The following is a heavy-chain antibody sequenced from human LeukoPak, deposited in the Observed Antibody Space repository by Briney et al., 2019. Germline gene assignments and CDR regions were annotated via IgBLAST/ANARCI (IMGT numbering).Heavy chain of an antibody. D-gene: IGHD3-22*01. V-gene: IGHV1-18*01. CDR2: INTYDGST. Sequence: ASVKVSCKASGYTFTSFGISWVRQAPGQGLEWMGWINTYDGSTKYAQKPQDRVTMTTDTSTNTAYMELGSLSSDDAAVYYCARDIYYYDTTDPKIRSDYWGQGTLVTVSS. CDR1: GYTFTSFG. CDR3: ARDIYYYDTTDPKIRSDY. J-gene: IGHJ4*02.